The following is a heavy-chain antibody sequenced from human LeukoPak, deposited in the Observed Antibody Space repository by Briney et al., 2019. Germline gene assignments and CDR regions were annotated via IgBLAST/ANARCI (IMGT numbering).Heavy chain of an antibody. V-gene: IGHV1-8*01. J-gene: IGHJ6*03. CDR2: MNPNSGNT. CDR1: GYTFTSYD. CDR3: ARGRDSGYLWCYYYMDV. D-gene: IGHD5-12*01. Sequence: WASVKVSCKASGYTFTSYDINWVRQATGQGLEWMGWMNPNSGNTGYAQKFQGRVTMTRNTSISTAYMELSSLRSEDTAVYYCARGRDSGYLWCYYYMDVWGKGTTVTVSS.